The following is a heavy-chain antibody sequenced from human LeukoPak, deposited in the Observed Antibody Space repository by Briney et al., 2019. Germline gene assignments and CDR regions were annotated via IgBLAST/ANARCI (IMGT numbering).Heavy chain of an antibody. D-gene: IGHD5-12*01. Sequence: SQTLSLTCTVSGGSISSGGYYWSWIRQPPGKGLEWIGYIYYSGSTYYNPSLKSRVTISVDTSKNQFSLKLSSVTAADTAVYYCARGYSGYDFSWYFDLWGRGTLVTVSP. J-gene: IGHJ2*01. CDR1: GGSISSGGYY. V-gene: IGHV4-30-4*08. CDR2: IYYSGST. CDR3: ARGYSGYDFSWYFDL.